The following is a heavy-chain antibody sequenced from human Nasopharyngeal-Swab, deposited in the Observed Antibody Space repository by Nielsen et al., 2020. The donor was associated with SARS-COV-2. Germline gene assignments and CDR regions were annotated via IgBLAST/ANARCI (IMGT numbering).Heavy chain of an antibody. Sequence: WIRQPSGKGLEWVSGINSGAGGTTYYADSVKGRFTVSRDNSKNMFYVQMNSLRAEDTAVYYCARGAGMDVWGQGTTVTVSS. V-gene: IGHV3-23*01. CDR2: INSGAGGTT. CDR3: ARGAGMDV. J-gene: IGHJ6*02.